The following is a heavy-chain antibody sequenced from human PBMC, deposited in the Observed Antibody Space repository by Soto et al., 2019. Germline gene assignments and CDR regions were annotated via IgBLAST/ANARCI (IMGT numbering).Heavy chain of an antibody. CDR3: AREGGESSDGLYYFDS. CDR1: GGSTSSDNY. J-gene: IGHJ4*02. Sequence: SDTLSLTCTVSGGSTSSDNYWSWIRQPPGKGLEWIGHIYYSGNTDYNPSLKSRLAISIDTSKNQFSLKLSSVTAADTAVYFCAREGGESSDGLYYFDSWGQGSLVTVSS. V-gene: IGHV4-30-4*02. CDR2: IYYSGNT. D-gene: IGHD3-16*01.